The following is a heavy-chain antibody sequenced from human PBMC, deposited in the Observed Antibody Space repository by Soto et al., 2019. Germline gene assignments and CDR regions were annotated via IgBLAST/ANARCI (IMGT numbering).Heavy chain of an antibody. J-gene: IGHJ4*02. Sequence: ASVKVSCKASGYTFTSYAMHWVRQAPGQRLEWMGWINAGNGNTKYSQKFQGRVTITRNTSISTAYMELSSLRSEDTAVYYCAREHSSSWRFDYWGQGTLVTVSS. CDR2: INAGNGNT. CDR3: AREHSSSWRFDY. D-gene: IGHD6-13*01. V-gene: IGHV1-3*01. CDR1: GYTFTSYA.